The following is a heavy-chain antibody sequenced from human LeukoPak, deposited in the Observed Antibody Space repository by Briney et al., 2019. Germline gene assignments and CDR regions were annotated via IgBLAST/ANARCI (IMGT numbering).Heavy chain of an antibody. CDR1: VYTYTSYD. Sequence: ASVKVSCKASVYTYTSYDINWVRQATGQGLERMGWMNPNSGNTGYAQKFQGRVTMTRDTSISTAYMELSSLRSEDTAVYYCARRRRGVVRGLAPFDPWGQGTLVTVSS. J-gene: IGHJ5*02. CDR3: ARRRRGVVRGLAPFDP. D-gene: IGHD3-10*01. CDR2: MNPNSGNT. V-gene: IGHV1-8*01.